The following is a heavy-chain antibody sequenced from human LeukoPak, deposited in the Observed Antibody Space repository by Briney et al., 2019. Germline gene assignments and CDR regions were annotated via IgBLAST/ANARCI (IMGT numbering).Heavy chain of an antibody. D-gene: IGHD2-15*01. V-gene: IGHV3-15*01. Sequence: PGGSLRLSCAAPGFTFSNAWMSWVRQAPGKGLEWVSRIKSKTDGGTTDYAAPVKGRFTISRDDSKNTLYLQMNSLKTEDTAVYYCTTDLCGGSKKPYYYGMDVWGQGTTVTVSS. CDR3: TTDLCGGSKKPYYYGMDV. CDR1: GFTFSNAW. J-gene: IGHJ6*02. CDR2: IKSKTDGGTT.